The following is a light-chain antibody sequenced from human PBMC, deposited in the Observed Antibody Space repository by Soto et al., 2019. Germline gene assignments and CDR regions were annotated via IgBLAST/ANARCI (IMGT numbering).Light chain of an antibody. CDR1: QSVSIL. Sequence: SLSPLARSACPGRVEIRAGRARQSVSILLAWYQQKPGHAPRLLIHGATTRATGLPARFSGSGSGASFFLLIRSLHAEDFMVYYCQQHNYCAGTFGQGTKVDIK. CDR3: QQHNYCAGT. J-gene: IGKJ1*01. CDR2: GAT. V-gene: IGKV3-15*01.